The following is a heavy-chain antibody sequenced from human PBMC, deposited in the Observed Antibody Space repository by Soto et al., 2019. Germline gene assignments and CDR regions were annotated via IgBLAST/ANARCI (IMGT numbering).Heavy chain of an antibody. Sequence: SETLSLTCTVSGGSISSGDYYWSWIRQPPGKGLEWIGYIYYSGSTCYNPSLKSRVTISVDTSKNQFSLKLSSVTAADTAVYYCARGDSSSWYWSYWGQGTLVTVSS. CDR2: IYYSGST. CDR3: ARGDSSSWYWSY. J-gene: IGHJ4*02. D-gene: IGHD6-13*01. V-gene: IGHV4-30-4*01. CDR1: GGSISSGDYY.